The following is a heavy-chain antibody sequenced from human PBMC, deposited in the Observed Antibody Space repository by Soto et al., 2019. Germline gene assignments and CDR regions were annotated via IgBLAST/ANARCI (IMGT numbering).Heavy chain of an antibody. V-gene: IGHV1-18*01. CDR2: IGPYIGKT. CDR3: ARCYCSVGSCFTCWHFDL. D-gene: IGHD6-19*01. CDR1: GYIFNNYG. J-gene: IGHJ2*01. Sequence: QGQLVQSGAEVRKPGASVKVSCQASGYIFNNYGLSWGRQVPGQGLEWVGCIGPYIGKTDYAQKFRDRVTMTADPSTNTAYMELRSLTSDDSAFYYCARCYCSVGSCFTCWHFDLWGRGTLVTVSS.